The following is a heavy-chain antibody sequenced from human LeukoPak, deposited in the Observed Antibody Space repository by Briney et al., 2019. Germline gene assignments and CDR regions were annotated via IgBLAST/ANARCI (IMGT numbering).Heavy chain of an antibody. J-gene: IGHJ3*02. CDR3: ARDPLLWFGEDLDDAFDI. Sequence: GGALRLSCAASGFTFSSYSMNWVRQAPGKGLEWVSSISSSSSYIYYADSVKGRFTISRDNAKNSLYLQMNSLRAEDTAVYYCARDPLLWFGEDLDDAFDIWGQGTMVTVSS. CDR2: ISSSSSYI. CDR1: GFTFSSYS. V-gene: IGHV3-21*01. D-gene: IGHD3-10*01.